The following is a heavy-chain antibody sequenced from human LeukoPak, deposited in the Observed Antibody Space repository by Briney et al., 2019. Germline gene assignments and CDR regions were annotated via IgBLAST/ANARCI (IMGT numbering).Heavy chain of an antibody. V-gene: IGHV4-39*07. CDR3: AGYGGNSEGWFDP. CDR2: VHYSGST. J-gene: IGHJ5*02. CDR1: GGSISSITSLTYY. D-gene: IGHD4-23*01. Sequence: PSETLSLTCIVSGGSISSITSLTYYWNWIRQSPGTGLEWIGSVHYSGSTYYNPSLKSRVTISADTSKNQFSLKLSSVTAADTAVYYCAGYGGNSEGWFDPWGQGTLVTVSS.